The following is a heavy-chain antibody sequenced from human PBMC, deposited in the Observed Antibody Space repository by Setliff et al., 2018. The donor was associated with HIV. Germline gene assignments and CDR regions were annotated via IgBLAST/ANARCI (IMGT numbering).Heavy chain of an antibody. D-gene: IGHD6-13*01. CDR2: IYYTGST. CDR1: GGSINSYF. CDR3: ARDTRIAATGTYYFDY. V-gene: IGHV4-59*01. Sequence: SETLSLTCTVSGGSINSYFWSWIRQPPGKGLEWIAYIYYTGSTNYNPSLKSRVTISLDTSKNQFSLNVNSVTAADTAVYYCARDTRIAATGTYYFDYWGQGTLVTASS. J-gene: IGHJ4*02.